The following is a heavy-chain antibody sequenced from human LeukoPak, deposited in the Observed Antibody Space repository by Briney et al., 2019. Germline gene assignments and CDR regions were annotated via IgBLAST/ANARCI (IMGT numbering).Heavy chain of an antibody. CDR1: GGSISSGGYS. Sequence: SETLSLTCAVSGGSISSGGYSWSWIRQPPGKGLEWLGYNYHSGSTYYNPSLKSRVTISVDRSKTPFSLKLSSVTAADTAVYYCARERYCSSTSCRWHWFDPWGQGTLVTVSS. CDR2: NYHSGST. V-gene: IGHV4-30-2*01. CDR3: ARERYCSSTSCRWHWFDP. J-gene: IGHJ5*02. D-gene: IGHD2-2*01.